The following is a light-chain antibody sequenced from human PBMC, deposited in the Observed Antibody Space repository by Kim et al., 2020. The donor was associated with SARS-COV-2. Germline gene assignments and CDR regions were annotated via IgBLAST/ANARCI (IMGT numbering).Light chain of an antibody. J-gene: IGLJ3*02. CDR2: ANT. CDR3: QSYDSSLSGWV. Sequence: QSVLTQPPSVSGAPGQRVTISCTGSSSNIGAGYDVHWYQKLPGIAPKLLIYANTNRPSGVPDRFSGSKSGTSASLAITGLQAEDEADYYCQSYDSSLSGWVFGGGTKLTVL. V-gene: IGLV1-40*01. CDR1: SSNIGAGYD.